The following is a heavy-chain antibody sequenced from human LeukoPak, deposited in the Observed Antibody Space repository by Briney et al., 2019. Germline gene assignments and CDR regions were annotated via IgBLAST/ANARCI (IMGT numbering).Heavy chain of an antibody. Sequence: GGSLRLSCAASGFTFSSYSMNWVRQAPGKGLEWFSSISSSSSYIYYADSVKGRFTISRDNAKNSLYLQMNSLRAEDTAVYYCARVGSRGYSYGYYGDWGQGTLVTVSS. D-gene: IGHD5-18*01. J-gene: IGHJ4*02. CDR2: ISSSSSYI. V-gene: IGHV3-21*01. CDR3: ARVGSRGYSYGYYGD. CDR1: GFTFSSYS.